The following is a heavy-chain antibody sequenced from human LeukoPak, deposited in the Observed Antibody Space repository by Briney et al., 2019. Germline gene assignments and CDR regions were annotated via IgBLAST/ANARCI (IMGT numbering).Heavy chain of an antibody. D-gene: IGHD2-2*01. CDR2: ISSSSGYI. Sequence: PGGSLRLSCAASGFAFSRYSMNWVRQAPGKGLEWVSSISSSSGYIYYADSVKGRFTTSRDNAKKSLYLQMNSLRAEDTVVYYCAREIVSSTCFDYWGQGALVTVSS. CDR3: AREIVSSTCFDY. CDR1: GFAFSRYS. V-gene: IGHV3-21*01. J-gene: IGHJ4*02.